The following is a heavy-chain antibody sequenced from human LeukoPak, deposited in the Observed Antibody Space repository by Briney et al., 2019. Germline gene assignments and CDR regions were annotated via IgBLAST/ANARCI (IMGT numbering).Heavy chain of an antibody. CDR1: GYTFTSYY. V-gene: IGHV1-46*01. Sequence: GASVKVSCKASGYTFTSYYMHWVGQAPGQGLEWMGIINPSGGSTSYAQKFQGRVTMTRDTSTSTVYMELSSLRPEDTAVYYCARGRRITMIVVALDYWGQGTLVTVSS. J-gene: IGHJ4*02. CDR2: INPSGGST. CDR3: ARGRRITMIVVALDY. D-gene: IGHD3-22*01.